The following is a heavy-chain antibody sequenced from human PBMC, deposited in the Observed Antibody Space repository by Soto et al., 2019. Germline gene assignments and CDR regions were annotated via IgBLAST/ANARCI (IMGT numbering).Heavy chain of an antibody. J-gene: IGHJ4*02. Sequence: GGSLRLSCAASGFSFSSYAMSWVRQAPGKGLEWVSAISGSGGSTYYADSVKGRFTISRDNSKNTLYLQMNSLRAEDTAVYYCAKDLIAVVSYGHDYWGQGTLVTVSS. V-gene: IGHV3-23*01. D-gene: IGHD6-19*01. CDR3: AKDLIAVVSYGHDY. CDR2: ISGSGGST. CDR1: GFSFSSYA.